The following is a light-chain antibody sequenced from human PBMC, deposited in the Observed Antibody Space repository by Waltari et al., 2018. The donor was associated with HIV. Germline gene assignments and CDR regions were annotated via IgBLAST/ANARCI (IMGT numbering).Light chain of an antibody. CDR3: QSYDSSLNTI. CDR1: SSNLGTGYD. CDR2: SSK. J-gene: IGLJ2*01. V-gene: IGLV1-40*01. Sequence: QSMLTQPPSVSGAPGQRVTISCTGSSSNLGTGYDVQWYQQIPGTAPKLLIYSSKNRPSGVPGRFSGSKSGTSASLAITGLQAEDEADYYCQSYDSSLNTIFGGGTKLTVL.